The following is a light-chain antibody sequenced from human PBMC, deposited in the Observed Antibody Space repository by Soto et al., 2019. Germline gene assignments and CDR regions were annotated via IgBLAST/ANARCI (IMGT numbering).Light chain of an antibody. J-gene: IGLJ2*01. CDR2: VNSDGSH. CDR1: SGHSSYA. V-gene: IGLV4-69*01. Sequence: QSVLTQSPSASASLGASVKLTCTLSSGHSSYAIAWHQQQPEKGPRYLMNVNSDGSHSKGDGIPDRFSGSSSGAERYLTISSLQSEDEADYYCQTWGTGIVVFGGRTKLTVL. CDR3: QTWGTGIVV.